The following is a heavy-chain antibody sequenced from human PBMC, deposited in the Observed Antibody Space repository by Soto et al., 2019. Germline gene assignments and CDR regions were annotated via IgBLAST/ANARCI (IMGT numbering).Heavy chain of an antibody. V-gene: IGHV6-1*01. J-gene: IGHJ3*02. D-gene: IGHD3-22*01. Sequence: SQTLSLTCAISGDSVSSNSAAWNWIRQSPSRGLEWLGRTYYRSKWYNDYAVSVKSRITINPDTSKNQFSLQLNSVTPEDTAVYYCARASGLNYYDTYARAFDIWGQGTMVTVSS. CDR3: ARASGLNYYDTYARAFDI. CDR2: TYYRSKWYN. CDR1: GDSVSSNSAA.